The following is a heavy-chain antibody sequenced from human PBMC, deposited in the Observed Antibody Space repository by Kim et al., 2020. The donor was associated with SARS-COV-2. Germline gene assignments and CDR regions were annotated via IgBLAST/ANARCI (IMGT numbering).Heavy chain of an antibody. D-gene: IGHD5-18*01. CDR3: ARGHNVDTALGGFDY. CDR2: IYYSGST. V-gene: IGHV4-31*03. Sequence: SETLSLTCTVSGGSISSGGYYWSWIRQHPGKGLEWIGYIYYSGSTYYNPSLKSRVTISVDTSKNQFSLKLSSVTAADTAVYYCARGHNVDTALGGFDYWGQGTLVTVSS. CDR1: GGSISSGGYY. J-gene: IGHJ4*02.